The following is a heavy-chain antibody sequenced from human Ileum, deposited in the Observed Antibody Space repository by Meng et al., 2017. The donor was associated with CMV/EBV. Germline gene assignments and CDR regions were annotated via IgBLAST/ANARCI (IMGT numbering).Heavy chain of an antibody. D-gene: IGHD3-22*01. CDR1: GFRFSAYG. J-gene: IGHJ4*02. CDR3: ARDDSTGYYYFDS. Sequence: GESLKISCAASGFRFSAYGMHWVRQAPGKGLEWVANIKQDGSEKYYVDSVKGRFTISRDNAKNSLYLQMNSLRAEDTAVYYCARDDSTGYYYFDSWGQGTLVTVSS. CDR2: IKQDGSEK. V-gene: IGHV3-7*01.